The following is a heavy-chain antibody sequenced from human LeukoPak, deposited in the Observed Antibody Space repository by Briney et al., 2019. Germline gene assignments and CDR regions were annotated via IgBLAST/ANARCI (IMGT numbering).Heavy chain of an antibody. V-gene: IGHV3-21*01. CDR3: AREGYYYDSSGYYYSTSFDY. CDR2: ISSSSSYI. J-gene: IGHJ4*02. D-gene: IGHD3-22*01. CDR1: GFTFSSYS. Sequence: GGSLRLSCAASGFTFSSYSMNWVRQAPGKGLEWVSSISSSSSYIYYADSAKGRFTISRDNAKNSLYLQMNSLRAEDTAVYYCAREGYYYDSSGYYYSTSFDYWGQGTLVTVSS.